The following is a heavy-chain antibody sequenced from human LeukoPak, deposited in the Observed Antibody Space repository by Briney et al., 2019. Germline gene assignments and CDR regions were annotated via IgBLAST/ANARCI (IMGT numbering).Heavy chain of an antibody. CDR3: ARAPYYYHSSGYYFDY. Sequence: ASVNVSCKASGGTFSSYAISWVRQPPGQVLEWMGRIIPILCIANYAQKFQGRVTITTNKSKSTAYMELSSLTSEDTAVYYCARAPYYYHSSGYYFDYWGQGTLVTVSS. CDR2: IIPILCIA. J-gene: IGHJ4*02. D-gene: IGHD3-22*01. CDR1: GGTFSSYA. V-gene: IGHV1-69*04.